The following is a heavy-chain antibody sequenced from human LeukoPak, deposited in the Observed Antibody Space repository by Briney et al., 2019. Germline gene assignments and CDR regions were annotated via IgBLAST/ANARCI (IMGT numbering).Heavy chain of an antibody. V-gene: IGHV3-30*04. D-gene: IGHD2-15*01. CDR3: ARETERLLYY. Sequence: GGSLRLSCATSGFTFSSYAMHWVRQAPGKGLEWVAVISYDGRNKYYADSVKGRFTISRDNSKNTLYLQMNSLRAEDTAVYYCARETERLLYYWGQGTLVTVSS. J-gene: IGHJ4*02. CDR2: ISYDGRNK. CDR1: GFTFSSYA.